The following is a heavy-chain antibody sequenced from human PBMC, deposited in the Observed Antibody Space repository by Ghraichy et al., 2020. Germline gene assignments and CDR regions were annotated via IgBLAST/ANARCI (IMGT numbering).Heavy chain of an antibody. D-gene: IGHD3-10*01. V-gene: IGHV4-4*02. J-gene: IGHJ4*02. Sequence: GSLRLSCAVSGGSIDSTNWWTWVRQPPGKGLEWIGETYHDGRTNYNPSLKSRVTISVDKSKNQFSLKLSSVTAADTAVYYCARDPGRALNDYWGQGTLVTVSS. CDR3: ARDPGRALNDY. CDR2: TYHDGRT. CDR1: GGSIDSTNW.